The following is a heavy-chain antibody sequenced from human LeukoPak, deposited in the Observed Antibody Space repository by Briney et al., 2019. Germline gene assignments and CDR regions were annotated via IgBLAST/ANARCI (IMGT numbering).Heavy chain of an antibody. Sequence: SETLSLTCAVSGGSFSGYYWTWIRQPPGKGLEWIGEINHSGSANYNPSLKSRVTMSVDTSKNQFSLKLSSVTAADTAVYYCARQGDYYDSSGYNYWGQGTLVTVSS. CDR1: GGSFSGYY. J-gene: IGHJ4*02. CDR3: ARQGDYYDSSGYNY. D-gene: IGHD3-22*01. V-gene: IGHV4-34*01. CDR2: INHSGSA.